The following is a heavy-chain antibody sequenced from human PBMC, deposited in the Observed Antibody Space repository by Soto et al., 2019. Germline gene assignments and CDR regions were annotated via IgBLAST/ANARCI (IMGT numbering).Heavy chain of an antibody. D-gene: IGHD1-26*01. J-gene: IGHJ4*02. CDR1: GFTFSSYE. V-gene: IGHV3-48*03. Sequence: PGGSLRLSCAVSGFTFSSYEMSWVRQAPGKGLEWVSYITSGGTIYYADSVKGRFTISRDNAKNSLYLQMNSLRAEDTALYYCARVMYATWSSFDSWGQGTLVTVSS. CDR2: ITSGGTI. CDR3: ARVMYATWSSFDS.